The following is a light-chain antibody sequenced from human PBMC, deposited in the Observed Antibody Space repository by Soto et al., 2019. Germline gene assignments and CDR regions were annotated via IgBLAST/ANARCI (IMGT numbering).Light chain of an antibody. V-gene: IGKV1-5*03. CDR2: KAS. CDR1: QSISTW. CDR3: QQYKTYPLT. J-gene: IGKJ4*02. Sequence: DIQMTQSPSTLSASVGDRVTITCRASQSISTWLAWYQQKPGKAPKLLIYKASSLESGVPSRFSGSGSGTEFTLTTSSLQPDDFATYYCQQYKTYPLTFGEGTTVEIK.